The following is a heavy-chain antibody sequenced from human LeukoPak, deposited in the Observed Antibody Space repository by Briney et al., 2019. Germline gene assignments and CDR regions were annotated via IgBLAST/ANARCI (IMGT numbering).Heavy chain of an antibody. CDR1: GFTFSSYW. D-gene: IGHD1-7*01. V-gene: IGHV3-74*01. J-gene: IGHJ3*02. Sequence: GGSLRLSCAASGFTFSSYWMHWVRQAPGKGLVWVSGINTDGSDTSYADSVKGRFTISRDNAKNTLYLQMNSLRAEDTAVYYCARGNYPAAFDIWGQGTMVTVSS. CDR2: INTDGSDT. CDR3: ARGNYPAAFDI.